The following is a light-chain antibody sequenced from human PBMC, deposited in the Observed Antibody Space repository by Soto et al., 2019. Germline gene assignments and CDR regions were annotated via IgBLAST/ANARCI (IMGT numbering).Light chain of an antibody. CDR3: QQRSKWPIT. J-gene: IGKJ5*01. V-gene: IGKV3-11*01. Sequence: EIVLTQSPGTLSLSPVERSTLSFMASLSVSRNLAWYQQKPGQAHRLLIFDASTRATGIPARFSGSGSGTDFTLTINSLEPEDFAVYYCQQRSKWPITFGQGGRLGIK. CDR1: LSVSRN. CDR2: DAS.